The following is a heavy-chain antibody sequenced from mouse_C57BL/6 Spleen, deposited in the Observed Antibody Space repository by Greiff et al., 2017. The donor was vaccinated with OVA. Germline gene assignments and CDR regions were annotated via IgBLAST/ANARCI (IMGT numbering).Heavy chain of an antibody. J-gene: IGHJ4*01. D-gene: IGHD2-4*01. CDR3: ARDRLRRGPYYAMDY. Sequence: EVKLVESEGGLVQPGSSMKLSCTASGFTFSDYYMAWVRQVPEKGLEWVANINYDGSSTYYLDSLKSRFIISRDNAKNILYLQMSSLKSEDTATYYCARDRLRRGPYYAMDYWGQGTSVTVSS. CDR1: GFTFSDYY. V-gene: IGHV5-16*01. CDR2: INYDGSST.